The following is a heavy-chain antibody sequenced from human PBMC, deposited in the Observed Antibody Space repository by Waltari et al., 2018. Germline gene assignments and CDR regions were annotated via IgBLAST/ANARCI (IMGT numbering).Heavy chain of an antibody. V-gene: IGHV2-5*02. D-gene: IGHD6-19*01. CDR3: VYSRRGAGSGSRWYYFNY. CDR2: VYWDGAK. CDR1: GFSLRTDGVG. Sequence: QITLTESGPRQVGPTQTLTLTCTLSGFSLRTDGVGVGWVRQLPTKVLEWLAIVYWDGAKRYSPSLKSRLTITGDTSKNQVVLTMINMDPVDTAAYLCVYSRRGAGSGSRWYYFNYWGQGTLVTVSS. J-gene: IGHJ4*02.